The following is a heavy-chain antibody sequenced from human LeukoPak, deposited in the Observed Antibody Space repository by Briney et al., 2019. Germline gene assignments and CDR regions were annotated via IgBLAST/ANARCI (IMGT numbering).Heavy chain of an antibody. D-gene: IGHD3-22*01. Sequence: PGGSLRLSCAACGFTFSGYGMHWVRQAPGKGLEWVAVISYDGSNKYYADSVKGRFTISRDNSKNTLYLQMNSLRAGDTAVHYCAKDLGGYDSSGYYGDYWGQGTLVTVSS. CDR2: ISYDGSNK. CDR3: AKDLGGYDSSGYYGDY. J-gene: IGHJ4*02. CDR1: GFTFSGYG. V-gene: IGHV3-30*18.